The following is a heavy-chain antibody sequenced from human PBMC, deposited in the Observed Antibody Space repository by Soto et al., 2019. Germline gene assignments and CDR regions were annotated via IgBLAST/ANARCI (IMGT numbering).Heavy chain of an antibody. V-gene: IGHV4-34*01. CDR2: INHSGST. Sequence: SETLSLTCAVYGGSFSGYYWSWIRQPPGKGLGWIGEINHSGSTNYNPSLKSRVTISVDTSKNQFSLKLSSVTAADTAVYYCARGSYYDFWSGYYQGHAFDIWGQGTMVTVSS. CDR1: GGSFSGYY. D-gene: IGHD3-3*01. J-gene: IGHJ3*02. CDR3: ARGSYYDFWSGYYQGHAFDI.